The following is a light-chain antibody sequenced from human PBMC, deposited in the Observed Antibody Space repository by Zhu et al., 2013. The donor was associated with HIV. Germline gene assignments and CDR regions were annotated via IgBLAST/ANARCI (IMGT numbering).Light chain of an antibody. CDR2: RGD. CDR1: TSNIGTGYD. Sequence: QSVLTQPPSVSGAPGQRVTISCTGRTSNIGTGYDVHWYQQLPGTAPKVVIYRGDQRPAGVPDRFSGSKSGTSASLAISGLRSEDEADYYCAAWDDTLSAYVFGTGTKVTVL. J-gene: IGLJ1*01. V-gene: IGLV1-47*01. CDR3: AAWDDTLSAYV.